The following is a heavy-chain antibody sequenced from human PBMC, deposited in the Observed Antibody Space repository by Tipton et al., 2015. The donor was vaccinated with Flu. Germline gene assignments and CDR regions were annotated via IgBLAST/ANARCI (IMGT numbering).Heavy chain of an antibody. CDR3: ARHRTVIAVAGARHAFDI. CDR2: IYHSGST. CDR1: GYSISSGYY. Sequence: LGLSCAVSGYSISSGYYWGWIRQPPGKGLEWIGSIYHSGSTYYNPSLKSRVTISVDTTKNQFSLKLSSVTAADTAVYYCARHRTVIAVAGARHAFDIWGQGTMVTVSS. V-gene: IGHV4-38-2*01. D-gene: IGHD6-19*01. J-gene: IGHJ3*02.